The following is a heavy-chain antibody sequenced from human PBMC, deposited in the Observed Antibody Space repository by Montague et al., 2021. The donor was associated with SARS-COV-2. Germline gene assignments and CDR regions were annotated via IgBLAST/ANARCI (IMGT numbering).Heavy chain of an antibody. D-gene: IGHD3-3*01. Sequence: SLRLSCAASGFTFNAYAMTWVRQAPGKGLEWVSGICGSGGNTYYADSVKGRFTISRDSSRKALYLQMNSLRAEDTALYYCAKGQSWSRGGIDYWGQGTLVTVSS. CDR3: AKGQSWSRGGIDY. J-gene: IGHJ4*02. CDR2: ICGSGGNT. V-gene: IGHV3-23*01. CDR1: GFTFNAYA.